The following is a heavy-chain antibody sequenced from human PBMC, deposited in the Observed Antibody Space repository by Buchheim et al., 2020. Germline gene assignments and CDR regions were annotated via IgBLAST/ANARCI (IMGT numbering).Heavy chain of an antibody. CDR1: GFSFSTYG. CDR3: AKCSHGYNSDLGPFCWFDP. J-gene: IGHJ5*02. V-gene: IGHV3-30*18. CDR2: MSYDGNNE. D-gene: IGHD6-19*01. Sequence: QVQLVESGGGVVQPGRSLRLSCAASGFSFSTYGIHWVRQAPGKGLEWVAVMSYDGNNEYYADSVRGRFTISRDTSKNTLYLQMNSLRAEDTAVYYCAKCSHGYNSDLGPFCWFDPWGQGTL.